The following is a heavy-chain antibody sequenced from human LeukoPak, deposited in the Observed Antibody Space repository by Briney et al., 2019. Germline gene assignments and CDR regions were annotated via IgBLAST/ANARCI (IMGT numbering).Heavy chain of an antibody. CDR3: ARVVVPAPERGYFDY. J-gene: IGHJ4*02. V-gene: IGHV4-59*01. CDR1: GGSISSYY. D-gene: IGHD2-2*01. Sequence: SGTLSLTCAVSGGSISSYYWSWIRQPPGKGLEWIGYIYYSGSTNYNPSLKSRVTISVDTSKNQFSLKLSSVTAADTAVYYCARVVVPAPERGYFDYWGQGTLVTVSS. CDR2: IYYSGST.